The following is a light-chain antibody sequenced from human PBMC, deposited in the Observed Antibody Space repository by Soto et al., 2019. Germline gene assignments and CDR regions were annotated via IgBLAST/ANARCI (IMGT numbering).Light chain of an antibody. CDR1: QSVNSN. V-gene: IGKV3D-15*01. Sequence: ETVMTQSPVTLSLSPGEGATFSCRASQSVNSNLAWYQQRPGQAPRLLIYDASTRATGIPARFSGSGSGTEFTLTISSLQSEDFAVYYCQQYKNWPPLTFGQGTRLEIK. CDR2: DAS. CDR3: QQYKNWPPLT. J-gene: IGKJ5*01.